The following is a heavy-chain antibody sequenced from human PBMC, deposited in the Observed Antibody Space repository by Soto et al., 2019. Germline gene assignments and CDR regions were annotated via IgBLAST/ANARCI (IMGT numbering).Heavy chain of an antibody. CDR1: GFTFSSYA. J-gene: IGHJ4*02. V-gene: IGHV3-30-3*01. CDR3: ARDLPVGYSSSLYSPFDY. CDR2: ISYDGSNK. D-gene: IGHD6-6*01. Sequence: GGSLRLSCAASGFTFSSYAMHWVRQAPGKGLEWVAVISYDGSNKYYADSVKGRFTISRDNSKNTLYLQMNSLRAEDTAVYYCARDLPVGYSSSLYSPFDYWGQGTLVTVSS.